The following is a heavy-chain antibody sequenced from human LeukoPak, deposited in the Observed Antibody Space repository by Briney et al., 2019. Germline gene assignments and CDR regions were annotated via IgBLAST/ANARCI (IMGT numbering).Heavy chain of an antibody. D-gene: IGHD1-26*01. CDR1: GYTFTSYG. V-gene: IGHV1-18*04. Sequence: ASVKVSCQASGYTFTSYGISWVRQAPGQGLEWMGRISPYNGNTNYAQKLQGRVTMTTDTSTRTAYMELRSLRSDDTAVYYCARALTSGSYFLGYFDYWGQGTLVTVSS. CDR3: ARALTSGSYFLGYFDY. CDR2: ISPYNGNT. J-gene: IGHJ4*02.